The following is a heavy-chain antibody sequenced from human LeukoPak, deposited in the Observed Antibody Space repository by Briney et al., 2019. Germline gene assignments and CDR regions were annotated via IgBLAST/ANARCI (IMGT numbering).Heavy chain of an antibody. CDR1: GFTFSSQW. V-gene: IGHV3-21*01. J-gene: IGHJ4*02. CDR2: ITSSSSYI. CDR3: ATDQLGGYGSYDY. Sequence: GGSLRLSCAASGFTFSSQWMSWVRQAPGKGLEWVSSITSSSSYIYYTDSVKGRFTISRDNAKNSVYLQMNSLRAEDTAVYYCATDQLGGYGSYDYWGQGTLVTVSS. D-gene: IGHD3-10*01.